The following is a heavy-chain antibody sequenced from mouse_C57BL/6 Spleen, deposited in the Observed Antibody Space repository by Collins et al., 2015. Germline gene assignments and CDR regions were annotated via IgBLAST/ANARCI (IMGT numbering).Heavy chain of an antibody. J-gene: IGHJ4*01. CDR1: GYSITSDYA. CDR3: ARRYDVSYYYAMDY. CDR2: ISYSGST. D-gene: IGHD2-14*01. V-gene: IGHV3-2*02. Sequence: DVQLQESGPGLVKPSQSLSLTCTVTGYSITSDYAWNWIRQFPGNKLEWMGYISYSGSTSYNPSLKSRISITRDTSKNQFFLQLNSVTTEDTATYYCARRYDVSYYYAMDYWGQGTSVTVSS.